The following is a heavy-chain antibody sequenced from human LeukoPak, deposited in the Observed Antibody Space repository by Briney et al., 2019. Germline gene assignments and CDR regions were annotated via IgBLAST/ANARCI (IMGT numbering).Heavy chain of an antibody. CDR2: IIPILGIA. CDR3: ASMAAAGIYYYYGMDV. D-gene: IGHD6-13*01. Sequence: GASVKVSCKASGGTFSSYALSWVRQAPGQGLEWMGRIIPILGIANYAQKFQGRVTITADKSTSTAYMELSSLRSEDTAVYYCASMAAAGIYYYYGMDVWGQGTTVTVSS. V-gene: IGHV1-69*04. J-gene: IGHJ6*02. CDR1: GGTFSSYA.